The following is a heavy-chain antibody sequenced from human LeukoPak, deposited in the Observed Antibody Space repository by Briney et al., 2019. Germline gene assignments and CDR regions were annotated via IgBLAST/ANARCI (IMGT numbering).Heavy chain of an antibody. V-gene: IGHV3-43*01. CDR3: TKETGSGWINFDS. Sequence: GGSLRLSCAASGFTFGVFSLHWVRQAPGKGLEWVSLVSWDGTNTYYSDSVKGRFTISRDNSKNSLYLRMNCLRTEDTGFYYCTKETGSGWINFDSWGQGTLVTVSS. D-gene: IGHD6-19*01. CDR1: GFTFGVFS. J-gene: IGHJ4*02. CDR2: VSWDGTNT.